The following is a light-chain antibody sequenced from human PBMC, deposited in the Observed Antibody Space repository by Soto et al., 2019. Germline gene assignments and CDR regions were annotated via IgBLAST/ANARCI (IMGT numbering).Light chain of an antibody. CDR1: QSVTSNY. CDR2: AES. J-gene: IGKJ1*01. V-gene: IGKV3-20*01. CDR3: HQYGSSITWT. Sequence: EVVLTQSPGTVSLSPGERATLSCRASQSVTSNYLAWYHQKPGQAPRLLIYAESSRATGIPDRFSGSGSGRDFAVNISTRESEDFALYYCHQYGSSITWTFGQGNKVEL.